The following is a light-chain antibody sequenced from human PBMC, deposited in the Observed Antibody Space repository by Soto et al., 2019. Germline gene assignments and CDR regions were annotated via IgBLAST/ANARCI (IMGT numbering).Light chain of an antibody. CDR2: GAS. V-gene: IGKV3-20*01. Sequence: EIVLTQSTGTLSLSPGERATLSCRASQSVSSYLAWYQQKPGQAPRLLIYGASSRATGIPYRFSGSGSGTDFTLTISRLEPEDFAVYYCQQYGRPSRTFGQGTKVEIK. CDR3: QQYGRPSRT. J-gene: IGKJ1*01. CDR1: QSVSSY.